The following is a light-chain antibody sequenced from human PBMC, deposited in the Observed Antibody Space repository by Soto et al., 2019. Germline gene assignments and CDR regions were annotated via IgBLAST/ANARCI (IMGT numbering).Light chain of an antibody. Sequence: DIQMTQSPSAMSSSVGDRATISCRASHNINNYLAWFQQKPGKVPKRLIYSASSRESGVPSRFSGSGSGTDFTLTISSLQPEDTAVYYCLQYNSYPLTFGGGTKVEIK. J-gene: IGKJ4*01. CDR1: HNINNY. CDR3: LQYNSYPLT. V-gene: IGKV1-17*03. CDR2: SAS.